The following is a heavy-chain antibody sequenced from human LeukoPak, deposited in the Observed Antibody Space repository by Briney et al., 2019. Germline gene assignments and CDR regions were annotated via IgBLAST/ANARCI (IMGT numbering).Heavy chain of an antibody. Sequence: GGSLRLSCAASGFTFSSYAMSWVRQAPGKGLEWDSAISGSGGSTYYADSVKGRFTISRDNSKNTLYLQMNSLRAEDTAVYYCAKIGFGELSFDYWGQGTLVTVSS. V-gene: IGHV3-23*01. D-gene: IGHD3-10*01. CDR3: AKIGFGELSFDY. CDR2: ISGSGGST. CDR1: GFTFSSYA. J-gene: IGHJ4*02.